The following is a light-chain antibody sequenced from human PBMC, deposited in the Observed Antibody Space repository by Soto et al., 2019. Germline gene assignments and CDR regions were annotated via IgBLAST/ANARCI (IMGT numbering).Light chain of an antibody. Sequence: DIQLTQSPSFLSASVGDRVTIPCRASQGISRYLSWYQQKPGKAPKILIYAASTLQTGVPSRFSGSGSGTDFTLTISSLQPEDFATYYCQQSYSTWITFGQGTRLEIK. CDR3: QQSYSTWIT. CDR2: AAS. J-gene: IGKJ5*01. CDR1: QGISRY. V-gene: IGKV1-39*01.